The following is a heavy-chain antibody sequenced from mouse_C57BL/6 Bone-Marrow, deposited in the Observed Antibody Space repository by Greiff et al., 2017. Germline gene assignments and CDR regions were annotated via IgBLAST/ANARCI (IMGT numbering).Heavy chain of an antibody. Sequence: EVKLMESGGDLVKPGGSLKLSCAASGFTFSSYGMSWVRQTPDKRLEWVATISSGGSYTYYPDSVKGRFTISRDNAKNTLYLQMSSLKSEDTAMYYCARHFPYYYGSSYLFDYWGQGTTLTVSS. J-gene: IGHJ2*01. CDR2: ISSGGSYT. CDR3: ARHFPYYYGSSYLFDY. CDR1: GFTFSSYG. D-gene: IGHD1-1*01. V-gene: IGHV5-6*01.